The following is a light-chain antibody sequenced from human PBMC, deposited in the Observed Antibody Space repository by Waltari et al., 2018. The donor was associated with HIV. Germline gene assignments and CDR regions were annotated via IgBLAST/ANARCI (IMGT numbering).Light chain of an antibody. CDR1: LFIRSH. V-gene: IGKV1-9*01. CDR2: SAS. CDR3: QQLNTYPLT. J-gene: IGKJ4*01. Sequence: DIQLTQSPSSLAASVGDRVTVTCRASLFIRSHLAWYQHKPGKAPKLLIYSASTLQSGVTSRFSGSQSGTDFTLTISSLQPEDFATYYFQQLNTYPLTFGGGTKVEIK.